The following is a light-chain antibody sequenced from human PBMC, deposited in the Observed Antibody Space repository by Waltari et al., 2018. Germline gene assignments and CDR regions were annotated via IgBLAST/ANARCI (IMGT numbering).Light chain of an antibody. V-gene: IGLV1-44*01. J-gene: IGLJ2*01. CDR3: AAWDDSLNGWI. CDR2: ANS. CDR1: DSNIGSHA. Sequence: QSVLTQSPSASGAPGQRVTIPCSGSDSNIGSHAVNWYHQSPGMAPKLLISANSQRPPGVPGRFSGSKSGTSASLAISGLQSEDEADYFCAAWDDSLNGWIFGGGTKLTVL.